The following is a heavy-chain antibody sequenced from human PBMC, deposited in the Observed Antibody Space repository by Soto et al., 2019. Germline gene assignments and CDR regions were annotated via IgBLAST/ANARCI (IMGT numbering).Heavy chain of an antibody. CDR1: GGTFSSYA. Sequence: QVQLVQSGAEVKKPGSSVKVSCKASGGTFSSYAISWVRQAPGQGLEWMGGIIPIFGTANYAQKFQGRVTITADDSTSTAYMELSSLRSEDTAVYYCARPYYDILTGYYDYWGQGTLVTGSA. CDR3: ARPYYDILTGYYDY. J-gene: IGHJ4*02. V-gene: IGHV1-69*12. D-gene: IGHD3-9*01. CDR2: IIPIFGTA.